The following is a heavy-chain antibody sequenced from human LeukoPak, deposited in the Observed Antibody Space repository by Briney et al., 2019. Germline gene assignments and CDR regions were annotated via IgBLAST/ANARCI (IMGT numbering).Heavy chain of an antibody. CDR2: IYCSGST. D-gene: IGHD2-2*01. J-gene: IGHJ5*02. CDR1: GGSISSSSYY. CDR3: ARAGDIVVVPAAPAIDWFDP. Sequence: KPSETLFLTCTVSGGSISSSSYYWSWIRQHPGKGLEWIGYIYCSGSTYYNPSLKSRVTISVDTSKNQFSLKLSSVTAADTAVYYCARAGDIVVVPAAPAIDWFDPWGQGTLVTVSS. V-gene: IGHV4-31*03.